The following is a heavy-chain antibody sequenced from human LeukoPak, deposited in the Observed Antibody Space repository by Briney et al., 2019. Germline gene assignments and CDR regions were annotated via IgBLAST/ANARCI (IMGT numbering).Heavy chain of an antibody. Sequence: GGSLRLSCAASGFTVSSSYMSWVRQAPGKGLEWVSVIYSGGSTYYADSVKGRFTISRDNSKNTLYLQMNSLRAEDTAVYYCACPLGIDAFDIWGQGTMVTVSS. D-gene: IGHD1-26*01. CDR3: ACPLGIDAFDI. CDR1: GFTVSSSY. CDR2: IYSGGST. J-gene: IGHJ3*02. V-gene: IGHV3-66*01.